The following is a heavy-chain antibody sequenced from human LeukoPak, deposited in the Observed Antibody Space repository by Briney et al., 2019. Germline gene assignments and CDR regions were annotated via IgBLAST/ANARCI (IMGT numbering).Heavy chain of an antibody. J-gene: IGHJ4*02. CDR2: ISGSGGST. CDR1: GFTFSSYG. V-gene: IGHV3-23*01. Sequence: GGTLRLSCAASGFTFSSYGMSWVRQAPGKGLEWVSAISGSGGSTYYADSVKGRSTISRDNSKNTLYLQMNSLRAEDTAVYYCARTSEDSSGYYYLTFDYWGQGTLVTVSS. CDR3: ARTSEDSSGYYYLTFDY. D-gene: IGHD3-22*01.